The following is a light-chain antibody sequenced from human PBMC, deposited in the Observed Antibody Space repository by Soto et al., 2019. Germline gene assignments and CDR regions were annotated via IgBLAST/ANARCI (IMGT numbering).Light chain of an antibody. V-gene: IGLV2-8*01. Sequence: QSALTQPPSASGSPGQSVTISCTGTSSDVGGYNYVSWYQQHPGKAPKLMIYEVSKRPSGVPDRFSGSKSGNTASLTVSGPQAEDEADYYCSSYAGSNNFDFGTGTKLTVL. CDR1: SSDVGGYNY. CDR3: SSYAGSNNFD. CDR2: EVS. J-gene: IGLJ1*01.